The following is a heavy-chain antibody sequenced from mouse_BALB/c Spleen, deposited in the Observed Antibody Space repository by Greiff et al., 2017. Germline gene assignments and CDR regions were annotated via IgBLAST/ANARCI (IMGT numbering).Heavy chain of an antibody. D-gene: IGHD2-14*01. J-gene: IGHJ4*01. CDR3: ANGAYRYPYYYAMDC. CDR2: INPYNDGT. V-gene: IGHV1-14*01. CDR1: GYTFTSYV. Sequence: EVQVVESGPELVKPGASVKMSCKASGYTFTSYVMHWVKQKPGQGLEWIGYINPYNDGTKYNEKFKGKATLTSDKSSSTAYMELSSLTSEDSAVYYCANGAYRYPYYYAMDCWGQGTSVTVSS.